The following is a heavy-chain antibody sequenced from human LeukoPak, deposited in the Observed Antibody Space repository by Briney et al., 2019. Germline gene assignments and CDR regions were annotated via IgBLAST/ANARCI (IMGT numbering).Heavy chain of an antibody. CDR3: ARVFNRQQPLDY. CDR1: GYTFTNYG. D-gene: IGHD6-13*01. J-gene: IGHJ4*02. Sequence: ASVKVSCKASGYTFTNYGISWVRQAPGQGLEWMGWISAYNGNTNYAQKLRGRVTMTTDTSTSTAYMELRSLRSDDTAVYYCARVFNRQQPLDYWGQGTLVTVSS. CDR2: ISAYNGNT. V-gene: IGHV1-18*01.